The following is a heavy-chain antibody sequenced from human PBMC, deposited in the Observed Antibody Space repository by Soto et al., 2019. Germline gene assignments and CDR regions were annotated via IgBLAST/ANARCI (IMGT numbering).Heavy chain of an antibody. V-gene: IGHV3-9*01. D-gene: IGHD2-15*01. CDR1: GFTFDDYA. Sequence: GGSLRLSCAASGFTFDDYAMHWVRQAPGKGLEWVSGISWNSGSIGYADSVKGRFTISRDNAKNSLYLQMNSLRAEDTALYYCAKASRYCSGGSCNGMDVWGQGTTITVSS. CDR2: ISWNSGSI. CDR3: AKASRYCSGGSCNGMDV. J-gene: IGHJ6*02.